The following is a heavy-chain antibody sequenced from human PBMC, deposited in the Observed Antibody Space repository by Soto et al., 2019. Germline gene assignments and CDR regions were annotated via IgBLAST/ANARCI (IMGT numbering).Heavy chain of an antibody. Sequence: ASVKVSCKASGYTFTSYYMHWVRQAPGQGLEWMGIINPSGGSTSYAQKFQGRVTMTRDTSTSTVYMDLSSLRSEDTAVYYCARSSMVRGVIITSPFDYWGQGTLVTVSP. V-gene: IGHV1-46*01. J-gene: IGHJ4*02. D-gene: IGHD3-10*01. CDR3: ARSSMVRGVIITSPFDY. CDR2: INPSGGST. CDR1: GYTFTSYY.